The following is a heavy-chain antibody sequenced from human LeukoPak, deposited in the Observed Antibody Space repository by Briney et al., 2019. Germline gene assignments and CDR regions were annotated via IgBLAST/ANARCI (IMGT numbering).Heavy chain of an antibody. CDR2: IIPIFGTT. J-gene: IGHJ4*02. CDR1: GGTFSSYA. D-gene: IGHD6-19*01. CDR3: ARDDSGGDY. Sequence: SVKVSCKASGGTFSSYAFSWVRQAPGQGLEWMGRIIPIFGTTNYAPKFQGRVTITTDESTSTAYMTLTSLRPEDTAVYYCARDDSGGDYWGQGTLVTVSS. V-gene: IGHV1-69*05.